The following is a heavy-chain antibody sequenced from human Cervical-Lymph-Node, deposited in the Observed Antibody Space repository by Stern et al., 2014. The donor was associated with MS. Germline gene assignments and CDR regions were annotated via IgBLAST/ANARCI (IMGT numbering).Heavy chain of an antibody. CDR2: IIPLFGTS. Sequence: QVQLVQSGAEVKKPGPSVKVSCKASGGTFSTYTFSWVRQAPGQGLEWMGGIIPLFGTSNFAQKFQGRVTITADESTTTAYMELSSLRSEDTAIYYCATWFWSGQFLYGMDVWGQGTTVTVSS. V-gene: IGHV1-69*01. CDR1: GGTFSTYT. D-gene: IGHD3-3*01. CDR3: ATWFWSGQFLYGMDV. J-gene: IGHJ6*02.